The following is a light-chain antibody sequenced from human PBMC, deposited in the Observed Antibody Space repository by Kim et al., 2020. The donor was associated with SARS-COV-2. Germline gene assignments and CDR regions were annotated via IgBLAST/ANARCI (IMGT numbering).Light chain of an antibody. Sequence: GQRVTISCSGSSSNIGSNAVHWYQQYPGTAPKLLLYSKNQRPSGVPDRFSGSKSGTSASLAIIGLQSEDEADYFCATWDDSLTGLVFGGGTQLTVL. J-gene: IGLJ2*01. CDR1: SSNIGSNA. CDR2: SKN. V-gene: IGLV1-44*01. CDR3: ATWDDSLTGLV.